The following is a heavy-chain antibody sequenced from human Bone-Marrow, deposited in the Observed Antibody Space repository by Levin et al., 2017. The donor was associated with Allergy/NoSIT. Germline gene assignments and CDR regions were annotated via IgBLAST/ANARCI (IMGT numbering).Heavy chain of an antibody. Sequence: SVKVSCKASGGTFSSYAISWVRQAPGQGLEWMGGIIPIFGTANYAQKFQGRVTITADKSTSTAYMELSSLRSEDTAVYYCARAADCSSTSCYLAIGWFDPWGQGTLVTVSS. CDR1: GGTFSSYA. V-gene: IGHV1-69*06. D-gene: IGHD2-2*01. CDR2: IIPIFGTA. CDR3: ARAADCSSTSCYLAIGWFDP. J-gene: IGHJ5*02.